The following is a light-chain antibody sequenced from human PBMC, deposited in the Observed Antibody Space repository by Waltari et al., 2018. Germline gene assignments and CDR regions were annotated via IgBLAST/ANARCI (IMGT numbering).Light chain of an antibody. CDR2: AAS. Sequence: AIQMTQSPSSLSASVGDRVTITCRASQGIRYDLGWYQQKPGKAPKLLIFAASTLQSGVPSRLSGSGSGTDFTLTISSLQPEDFATYYCLQDYNYPWTFGQGTKVEIK. J-gene: IGKJ1*01. CDR1: QGIRYD. V-gene: IGKV1-6*01. CDR3: LQDYNYPWT.